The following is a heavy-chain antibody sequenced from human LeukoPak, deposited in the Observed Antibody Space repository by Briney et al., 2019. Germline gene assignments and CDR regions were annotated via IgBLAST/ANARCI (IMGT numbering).Heavy chain of an antibody. CDR3: ARAPGIVATIKGDDPYYFDY. V-gene: IGHV1-8*01. CDR2: MNPNSGNT. J-gene: IGHJ4*02. D-gene: IGHD5-12*01. CDR1: GYTFTSYD. Sequence: AASVKVSCKASGYTFTSYDINWVRQATGQGLEWMGWMNPNSGNTGYAQKFQGRVTITRNTSISTAYMELSSLRSEDTAVYYCARAPGIVATIKGDDPYYFDYWGQGTLVTVSS.